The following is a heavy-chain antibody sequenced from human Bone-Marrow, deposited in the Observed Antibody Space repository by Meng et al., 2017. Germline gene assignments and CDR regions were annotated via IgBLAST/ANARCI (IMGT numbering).Heavy chain of an antibody. CDR3: ATVRLAYCGGDCYSRFDY. CDR1: GYTLIELS. J-gene: IGHJ4*02. Sequence: ASVKVSCKVSGYTLIELSMHWVRQAPGKGLEWMGGFDPEDGETIYAQKFQGRVTMTEDTSTDTAYMELSSLRSEDTAVYYCATVRLAYCGGDCYSRFDYWGQGTLVTVSS. D-gene: IGHD2-21*02. V-gene: IGHV1-24*01. CDR2: FDPEDGET.